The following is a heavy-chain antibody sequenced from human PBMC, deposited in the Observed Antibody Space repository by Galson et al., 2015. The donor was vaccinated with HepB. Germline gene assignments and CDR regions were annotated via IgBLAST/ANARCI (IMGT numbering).Heavy chain of an antibody. V-gene: IGHV3-15*01. Sequence: SLRLSCAASGFTFRNAWMAWVRQAPGKGLEWLGRIRSKADGEAVEDAPSVKGGFPISRDDSRNTVSLQMNRLETEDTAVYYCTTEPSHTSFDYWGQGTLVTVSA. CDR1: GFTFRNAW. CDR3: TTEPSHTSFDY. J-gene: IGHJ4*02. CDR2: IRSKADGEAV.